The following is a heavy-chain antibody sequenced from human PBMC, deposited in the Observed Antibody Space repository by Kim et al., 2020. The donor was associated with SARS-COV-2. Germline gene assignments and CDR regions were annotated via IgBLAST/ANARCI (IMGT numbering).Heavy chain of an antibody. Sequence: SETLSLTCAVYGGSFSGYYWSWIRQPPGKGLEWIGEINHSGSTNYNPSLKSRVTISVDTSKNQFSLKLSSVTAADTAVYYCAREAAGLDYWCQGTPATVS. D-gene: IGHD2-15*01. CDR2: INHSGST. J-gene: IGHJ4*02. V-gene: IGHV4-34*01. CDR3: AREAAGLDY. CDR1: GGSFSGYY.